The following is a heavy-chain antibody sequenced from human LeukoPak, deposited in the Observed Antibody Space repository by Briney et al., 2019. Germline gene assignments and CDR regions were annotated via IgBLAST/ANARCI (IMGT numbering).Heavy chain of an antibody. D-gene: IGHD4-17*01. V-gene: IGHV3-30-3*01. CDR1: GFTFSSYA. Sequence: GGSLRLSCAASGFTFSSYAMHWVRQAPGKGLEWVAVISYVGSNKYYADSVKGRFTISRDNSKNTLYLQMNSLRAEDTAVYYCARDLLDGDYGNYYGMDVWGQGTTVTVSS. J-gene: IGHJ6*02. CDR3: ARDLLDGDYGNYYGMDV. CDR2: ISYVGSNK.